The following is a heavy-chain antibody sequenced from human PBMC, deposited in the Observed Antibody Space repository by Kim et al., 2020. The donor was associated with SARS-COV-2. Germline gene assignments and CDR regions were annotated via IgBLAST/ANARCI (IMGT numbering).Heavy chain of an antibody. CDR2: IYPGDSDT. J-gene: IGHJ4*02. D-gene: IGHD3-22*01. CDR1: GYSFTSYW. V-gene: IGHV5-51*01. CDR3: ARGSTMIVVVPVAHFDY. Sequence: GESLKISCKGSGYSFTSYWIGWVRQMPGKGLEWMGIIYPGDSDTRYSPSFQGQVTISADKSISTAYLQWSSLKASDTAKYYCARGSTMIVVVPVAHFDYWGQGTLVTVSS.